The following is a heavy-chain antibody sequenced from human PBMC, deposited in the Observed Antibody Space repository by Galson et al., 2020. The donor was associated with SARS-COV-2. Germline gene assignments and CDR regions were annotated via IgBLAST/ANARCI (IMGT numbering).Heavy chain of an antibody. CDR2: ISGSGGST. Sequence: GGSLRLSCAASGFTFSSYAMSWVRQAPGKGLEWVSAISGSGGSTYYADSVKGRFTISRDNSKNTLYLQMNSLRAEDTAVYYCAKGEYQLLSDSYYYGMDVWGQGTTVTVSS. J-gene: IGHJ6*02. CDR3: AKGEYQLLSDSYYYGMDV. D-gene: IGHD2-2*01. CDR1: GFTFSSYA. V-gene: IGHV3-23*01.